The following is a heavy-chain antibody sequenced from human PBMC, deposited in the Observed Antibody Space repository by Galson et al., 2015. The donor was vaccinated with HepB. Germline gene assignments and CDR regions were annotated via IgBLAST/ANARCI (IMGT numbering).Heavy chain of an antibody. D-gene: IGHD5-12*01. J-gene: IGHJ4*02. CDR2: IRTQGLGGTT. CDR1: GFTFSLYV. Sequence: SLRLSCAASGFTFSLYVISWFRQAPGKGLEWVGFIRTQGLGGTTEYAASVKERFTISRDDSKSIAYLQMNSLKTEDTGVYYCTRISRYSGYDFDYWGQGTLVTVFS. CDR3: TRISRYSGYDFDY. V-gene: IGHV3-49*03.